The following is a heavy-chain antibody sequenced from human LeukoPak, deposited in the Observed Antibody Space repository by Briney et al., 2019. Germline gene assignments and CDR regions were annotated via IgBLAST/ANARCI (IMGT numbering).Heavy chain of an antibody. J-gene: IGHJ4*02. V-gene: IGHV3-11*03. CDR1: GIPFSDFY. CDR2: ISSSSSYT. D-gene: IGHD6-13*01. CDR3: AAGTAADY. Sequence: GGSLRLSCVVSGIPFSDFYMNWIRQAPGKGLEWISYISSSSSYTDYAESVKGRFTISRDNAKSALYLEMNDLRVEDTAVYYCAAGTAADYWGQGTLVIISS.